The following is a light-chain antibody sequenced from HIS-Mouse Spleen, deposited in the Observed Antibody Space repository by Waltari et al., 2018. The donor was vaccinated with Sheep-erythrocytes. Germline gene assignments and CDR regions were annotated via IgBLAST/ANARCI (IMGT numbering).Light chain of an antibody. CDR3: CSYAGSSTPWV. CDR1: SSDVGSYNL. J-gene: IGLJ3*02. CDR2: EGS. Sequence: QSALTQPASVSGSPGQSITIPGTGTSSDVGSYNLVSWYQQRPGKAPKPMIYEGSKRPSGVSHRFSGSKSGNTASLTISGLQAEDEADYYCCSYAGSSTPWVFGGGTKLTVL. V-gene: IGLV2-23*01.